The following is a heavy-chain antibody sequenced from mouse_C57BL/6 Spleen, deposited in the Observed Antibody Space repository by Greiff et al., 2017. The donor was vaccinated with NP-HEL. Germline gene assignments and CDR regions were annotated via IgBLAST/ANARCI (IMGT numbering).Heavy chain of an antibody. J-gene: IGHJ4*01. CDR2: ISYDGSN. V-gene: IGHV3-6*01. D-gene: IGHD2-2*01. Sequence: EVHLVESGPGLVKPSQSLSLTCSVTGYSITSGYYWNWIRQFPGNKLEWMGYISYDGSNNYNPSLKNRISITRDTSKNQFFLKLNSVTTEDTATYYCARDPGYPYAMDYWGQGTSVTVSS. CDR1: GYSITSGYY. CDR3: ARDPGYPYAMDY.